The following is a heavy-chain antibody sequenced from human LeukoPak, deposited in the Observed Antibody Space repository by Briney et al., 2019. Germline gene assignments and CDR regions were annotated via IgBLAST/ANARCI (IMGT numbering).Heavy chain of an antibody. CDR3: ARSDSTYYYDSSGYYYGVDY. V-gene: IGHV3-7*01. Sequence: GSLRLSCAASGFTFSSYWMSWVRQAPGKGLEWVANIKQDGSEKYYVDSVKGRFTISRDNAKNSLYLQMNSLRAEDTAVYYCARSDSTYYYDSSGYYYGVDYWGQGTLVTVSS. J-gene: IGHJ4*02. CDR1: GFTFSSYW. CDR2: IKQDGSEK. D-gene: IGHD3-22*01.